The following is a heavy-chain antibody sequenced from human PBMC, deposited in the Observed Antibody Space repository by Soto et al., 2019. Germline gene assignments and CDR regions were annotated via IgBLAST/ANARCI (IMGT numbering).Heavy chain of an antibody. CDR1: GGTFSSYA. CDR2: IIPIFGTA. V-gene: IGHV1-69*13. CDR3: ARGQIERVGYFDY. D-gene: IGHD2-2*01. Sequence: ASGKVSCKASGGTFSSYAISWVRQAPGQGLEWMGGIIPIFGTANYAQKFQGRVTITADESTSTAYMELSSLRSEDTAVYYCARGQIERVGYFDYWGQGTLVTSPQ. J-gene: IGHJ4*02.